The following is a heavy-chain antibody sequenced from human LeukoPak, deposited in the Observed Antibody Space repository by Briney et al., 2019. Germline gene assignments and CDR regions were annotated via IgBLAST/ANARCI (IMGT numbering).Heavy chain of an antibody. Sequence: ASVKVSCKASGYTFTSNYIHWVRQAPGQELEWMGMIYPRDGSTSYAQKLQGRVTVTRDTSTSTVHTELSGLRSEDTAVYYCARDQEGFDYWGQGTLVTVSS. CDR1: GYTFTSNY. J-gene: IGHJ4*02. CDR3: ARDQEGFDY. CDR2: IYPRDGST. V-gene: IGHV1-46*01.